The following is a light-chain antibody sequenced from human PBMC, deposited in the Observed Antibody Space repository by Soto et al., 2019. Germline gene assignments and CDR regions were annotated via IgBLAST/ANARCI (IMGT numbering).Light chain of an antibody. Sequence: LMTQSPATLSVSPGERATLSCRASQSISTNLAWYQQKPGQAPRLLIYDASTRATGIPARFSGSGSGTEFTLTISSLQSEDFAVYYCQQYNNWPPLTFGGGTKVEIK. CDR1: QSISTN. CDR2: DAS. V-gene: IGKV3-15*01. CDR3: QQYNNWPPLT. J-gene: IGKJ4*01.